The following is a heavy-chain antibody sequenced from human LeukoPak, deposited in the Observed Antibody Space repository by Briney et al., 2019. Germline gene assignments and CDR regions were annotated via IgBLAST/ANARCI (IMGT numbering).Heavy chain of an antibody. CDR2: KSFDGSNK. CDR3: TTDRRTQIYSGYEWGFDY. V-gene: IGHV3-30*03. J-gene: IGHJ4*02. CDR1: GFTFSNYA. D-gene: IGHD5-12*01. Sequence: GGSLRLSCAASGFTFSNYAMHWVRQAPGKGLEWVSIKSFDGSNKYYADSVKGRFTISRDNSKNTLYLQMNSLKTEDTAVYYCTTDRRTQIYSGYEWGFDYWGQGTLVTVSS.